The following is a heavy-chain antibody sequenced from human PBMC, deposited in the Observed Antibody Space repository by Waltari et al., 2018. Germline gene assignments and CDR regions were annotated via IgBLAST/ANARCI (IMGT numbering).Heavy chain of an antibody. Sequence: QVQLVQSGAEVKKPGASVKVSCKDSGYTFTSYDINWVRQATGQGLGWMGWMNPNSGNTGYAQKFQGRVTMTRNTSISTAYMGLSSLRSEDTAVYYCARVAQGGSYPGAYYYYMDVWGKGTTVTVSS. V-gene: IGHV1-8*01. CDR3: ARVAQGGSYPGAYYYYMDV. CDR2: MNPNSGNT. CDR1: GYTFTSYD. D-gene: IGHD1-26*01. J-gene: IGHJ6*03.